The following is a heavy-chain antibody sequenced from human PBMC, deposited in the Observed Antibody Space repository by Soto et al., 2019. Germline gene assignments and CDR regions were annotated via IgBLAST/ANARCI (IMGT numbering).Heavy chain of an antibody. Sequence: QVQLVESGGGVVQPGRSLRLSCAASGFPFSTYGMHWVRQAPGKGLEWVAVIWYDGSNKYYADSVKGRFTISRDNSKKTLYLQMTSLRAEDTAVYYCARVRMYYDFWSLDTFDLWGQGTMVTVSS. CDR1: GFPFSTYG. CDR3: ARVRMYYDFWSLDTFDL. CDR2: IWYDGSNK. D-gene: IGHD3-3*01. V-gene: IGHV3-33*01. J-gene: IGHJ3*01.